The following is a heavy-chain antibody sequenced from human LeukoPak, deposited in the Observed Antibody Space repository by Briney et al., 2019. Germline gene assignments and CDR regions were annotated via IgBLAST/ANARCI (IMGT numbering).Heavy chain of an antibody. V-gene: IGHV3-13*01. Sequence: GGSLRLSCAASGYSFSTSDMHWVRQASGRGQEWVSSIASTGETYYAPSVKGRFTISRENAKNSLYLQMNSLRCGDAPIYPSVRGGEIGSDGWGQRTLVTASS. CDR3: VRGGEIGSDG. CDR1: GYSFSTSD. CDR2: IASTGET. D-gene: IGHD3-16*01. J-gene: IGHJ4*01.